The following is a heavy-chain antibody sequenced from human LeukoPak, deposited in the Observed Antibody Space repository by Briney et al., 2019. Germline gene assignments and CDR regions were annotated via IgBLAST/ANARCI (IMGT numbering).Heavy chain of an antibody. CDR3: ARHRYCNSSSCYAFDY. J-gene: IGHJ4*02. Sequence: PSETLSLTCSVAGASITSSSFYWGWIRHPPGKGLEWIGSIYYTGSADYNPSLKSRVTISVDTSKNQFSLKLTSVTAADAAVYYCARHRYCNSSSCYAFDYWGQGTLVTVSS. CDR2: IYYTGSA. V-gene: IGHV4-39*01. CDR1: GASITSSSFY. D-gene: IGHD2-2*01.